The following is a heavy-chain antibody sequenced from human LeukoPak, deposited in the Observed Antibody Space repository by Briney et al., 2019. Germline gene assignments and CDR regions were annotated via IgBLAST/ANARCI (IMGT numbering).Heavy chain of an antibody. D-gene: IGHD4-17*01. V-gene: IGHV3-48*04. CDR2: ISSSSSTI. Sequence: GGSLRLSCAASGFTFSSYSMNWVRQAPGKGLEWVSSISSSSSTIYYADSVKGRFTISRDNAKNSLYLQMNSLRAEDTAVYYCAREGLRRQGRTDFDYWGQGTLVTVSS. CDR1: GFTFSSYS. CDR3: AREGLRRQGRTDFDY. J-gene: IGHJ4*02.